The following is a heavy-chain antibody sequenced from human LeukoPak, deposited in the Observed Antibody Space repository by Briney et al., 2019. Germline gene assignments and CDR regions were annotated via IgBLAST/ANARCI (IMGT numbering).Heavy chain of an antibody. D-gene: IGHD3-22*01. CDR2: ISDSGGST. CDR3: AKRGVVIRVILVGFHKEAYYFDS. CDR1: GITLSNYG. V-gene: IGHV3-23*01. Sequence: GGSLRLSCAVSGITLSNYGMSWVGQAPGKGLEWVAGISDSGGSTKYADSVKGRFTISRANPKTTLYLQMNRLRAEDTAVYFCAKRGVVIRVILVGFHKEAYYFDSWGQGALVTVSS. J-gene: IGHJ4*02.